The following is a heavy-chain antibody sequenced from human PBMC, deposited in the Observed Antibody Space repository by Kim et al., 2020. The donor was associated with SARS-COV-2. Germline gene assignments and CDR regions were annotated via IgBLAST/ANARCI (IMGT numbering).Heavy chain of an antibody. J-gene: IGHJ5*02. CDR1: GYTFTSYA. V-gene: IGHV7-4-1*02. CDR2: INTNTGNP. D-gene: IGHD2-2*01. Sequence: ASVKVSCKASGYTFTSYAMNWVRQAPGQGLEWMGWINTNTGNPTYAQGFTGRFVFSLDTSVSTAYLQISSLKAEDTAVYYCARSRKLVVPAASQGLCNWFDPWGQGTLVTVSS. CDR3: ARSRKLVVPAASQGLCNWFDP.